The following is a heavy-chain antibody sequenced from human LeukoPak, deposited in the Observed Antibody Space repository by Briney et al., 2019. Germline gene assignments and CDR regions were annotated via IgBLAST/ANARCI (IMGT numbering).Heavy chain of an antibody. J-gene: IGHJ6*04. CDR3: ARELLGV. Sequence: GGSLRLSCAASGFTFNTYTMHWVRQAPGKGLEWVSSINSLSDYIYYADSVRGRFTISRDNAKKSLYMQVNSLRAEDTAVYYCARELLGVWGKGTTVTVSS. CDR1: GFTFNTYT. CDR2: INSLSDYI. V-gene: IGHV3-21*01.